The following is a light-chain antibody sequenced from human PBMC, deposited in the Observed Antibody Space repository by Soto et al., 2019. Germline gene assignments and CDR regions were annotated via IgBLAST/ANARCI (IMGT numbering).Light chain of an antibody. CDR1: QSVSSSY. CDR3: QQYGSSLWT. CDR2: GAS. Sequence: EIVLTKSPGTLSLSPGDRATLSCRASQSVSSSYLAWYQQKPGQAPRLLIYGASSRATGIPDRFSGSGSGTDFTLTISRLEPEDFAVYYCQQYGSSLWTFGQGTKVEIK. V-gene: IGKV3-20*01. J-gene: IGKJ1*01.